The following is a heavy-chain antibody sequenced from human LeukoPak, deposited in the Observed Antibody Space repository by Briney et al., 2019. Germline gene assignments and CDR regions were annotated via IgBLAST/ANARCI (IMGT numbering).Heavy chain of an antibody. V-gene: IGHV4-61*05. CDR2: IYYSGST. J-gene: IGHJ4*02. CDR3: ARGSREYCSSTSCYALFDY. D-gene: IGHD2-2*01. CDR1: GGSISSSSYY. Sequence: SETLSLTCTVSGGSISSSSYYWGWIRQPPGKGLEWIGYIYYSGSTNYNPSLKSRVTISVDTSKNQFSLKLSSVTAADTAVYYCARGSREYCSSTSCYALFDYWGQGTLVTVSS.